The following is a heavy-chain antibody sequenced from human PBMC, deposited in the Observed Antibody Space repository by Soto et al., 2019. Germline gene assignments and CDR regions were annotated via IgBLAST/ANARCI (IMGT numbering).Heavy chain of an antibody. D-gene: IGHD2-15*01. J-gene: IGHJ1*01. CDR3: TLNHCAGGGCYDRDY. CDR2: ISSGGSP. CDR1: DESVTSPGNY. V-gene: IGHV4-31*11. Sequence: SETLSLTCDVSDESVTSPGNYWNWIRQRPDTGLEWIGYISSGGSPFYNPSLKSRVVISLDTSKNVISLTLRSVTAADTAVYYCTLNHCAGGGCYDRDYWGRGTRVTVSS.